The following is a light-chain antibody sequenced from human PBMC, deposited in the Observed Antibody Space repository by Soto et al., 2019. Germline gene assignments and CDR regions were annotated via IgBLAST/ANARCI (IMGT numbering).Light chain of an antibody. CDR3: QQYNNWPPNT. J-gene: IGKJ5*01. CDR2: GAS. V-gene: IGKV3-15*01. Sequence: EIGLSQSPVTLSLSPGERATLSCRASQSISTYLAWYQQKPGQAPRLLIYGASTRATGIPARFSGSGSGTEFTLTISSLQSEDFAVYYCQQYNNWPPNTFGQGTRLEIK. CDR1: QSISTY.